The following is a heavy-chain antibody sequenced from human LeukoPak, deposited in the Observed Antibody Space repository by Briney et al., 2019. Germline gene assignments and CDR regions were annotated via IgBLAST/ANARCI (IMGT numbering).Heavy chain of an antibody. CDR1: GGSISSYY. D-gene: IGHD4-23*01. Sequence: SETLSLTCTVSGGSISSYYWSWIRQPPGKGLEWIGYIYYSGSTNYNPSLKSRVTISVDTSKNQFSLKLSSVTAADTAVYYCARSYGGNSFRAFDIWGQGTMVTASS. CDR2: IYYSGST. J-gene: IGHJ3*02. CDR3: ARSYGGNSFRAFDI. V-gene: IGHV4-59*08.